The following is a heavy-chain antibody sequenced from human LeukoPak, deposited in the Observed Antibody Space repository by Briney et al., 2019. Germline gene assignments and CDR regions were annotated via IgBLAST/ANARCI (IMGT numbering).Heavy chain of an antibody. V-gene: IGHV1-69*05. D-gene: IGHD2-15*01. J-gene: IGHJ4*02. CDR2: IIPIFGTA. CDR1: GGTFSSYA. CDR3: ASLHGCSGGSCYSYFDY. Sequence: GASVKVSCKASGGTFSSYAISWVRQARGQGLEWMGRIIPIFGTANYAQKSQGRVTITTDESTSTAYMELSSLRSEDTAVYYCASLHGCSGGSCYSYFDYWGQGTLVTVSS.